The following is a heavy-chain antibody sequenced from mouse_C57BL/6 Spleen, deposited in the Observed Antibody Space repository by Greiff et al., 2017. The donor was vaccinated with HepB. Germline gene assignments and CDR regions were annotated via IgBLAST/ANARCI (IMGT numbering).Heavy chain of an antibody. Sequence: VQLQQPGAELVRPGSSVKLSCKASGYTFTSYWMDWVKQRPGQGLEWIGNIYPSDSETHYNQKFKDKATLTVDKSSSTAYMQLSSLTSEDSAVYYCARRGDYDYDGYYAMDYWGQGTSVTVSS. CDR2: IYPSDSET. V-gene: IGHV1-61*01. CDR3: ARRGDYDYDGYYAMDY. CDR1: GYTFTSYW. J-gene: IGHJ4*01. D-gene: IGHD2-4*01.